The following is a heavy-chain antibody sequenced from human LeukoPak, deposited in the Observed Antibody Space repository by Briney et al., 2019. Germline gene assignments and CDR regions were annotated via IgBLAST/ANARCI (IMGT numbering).Heavy chain of an antibody. J-gene: IGHJ3*02. D-gene: IGHD1-26*01. CDR1: GFTVSNNY. CDR2: IYTDGST. CDR3: SRAGEVLPHDGFDI. V-gene: IGHV3-53*01. Sequence: KAGGSLRLSCAASGFTVSNNYMSWVRQAQGKGLEWVAIIYTDGSTYYADSMRGRFTISRDVSKYTIYLQMSSLRVEDTAVYFCSRAGEVLPHDGFDIWGQGTMVTVSS.